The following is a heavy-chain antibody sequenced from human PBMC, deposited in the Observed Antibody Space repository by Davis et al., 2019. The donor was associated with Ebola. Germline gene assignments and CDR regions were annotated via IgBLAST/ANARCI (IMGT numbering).Heavy chain of an antibody. Sequence: GESLKISCAASGFSFSNYWIHWVRQAPGKGPVWVSRISPDGSATGFADSVKGRFSISRDNAKNTVYLQMNSLRAEDTAVYYCAVTIFGVATPDYWGQGTLVTVSS. CDR2: ISPDGSAT. CDR1: GFSFSNYW. D-gene: IGHD3-3*01. V-gene: IGHV3-74*01. CDR3: AVTIFGVATPDY. J-gene: IGHJ4*02.